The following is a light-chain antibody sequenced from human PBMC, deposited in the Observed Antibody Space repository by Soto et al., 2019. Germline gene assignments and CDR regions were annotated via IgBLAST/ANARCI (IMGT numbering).Light chain of an antibody. Sequence: DIQMTQSPSTLSASVGDRVTITCRASQSITTWLAWYQQKPGKAPKLLFYKASSLEGGVPSRFSGSGSGTEFNITISSLQPDDFATYYCQQYNTYPLTFGGGTTVEIK. CDR1: QSITTW. J-gene: IGKJ4*01. CDR3: QQYNTYPLT. CDR2: KAS. V-gene: IGKV1-5*03.